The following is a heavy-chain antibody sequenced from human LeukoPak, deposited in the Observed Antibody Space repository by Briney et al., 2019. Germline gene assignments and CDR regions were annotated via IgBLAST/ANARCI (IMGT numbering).Heavy chain of an antibody. CDR3: ARSDGYYYYMDV. Sequence: GGPLRLSCAAPGFTFTDYYMSWIRQAPGKGLECVSYISSRGSTIYYADSVKGRFTISRDNAKNSLYLQMNSLRAEDTAVYYCARSDGYYYYMDVWGKGTTVTVSS. V-gene: IGHV3-11*04. CDR2: ISSRGSTI. J-gene: IGHJ6*03. CDR1: GFTFTDYY.